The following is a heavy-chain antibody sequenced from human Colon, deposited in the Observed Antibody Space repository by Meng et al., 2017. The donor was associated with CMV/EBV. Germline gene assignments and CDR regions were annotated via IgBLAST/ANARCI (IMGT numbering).Heavy chain of an antibody. CDR1: GGTFSGHV. Sequence: QVQQDKSVTEVKKPGSSMKGSCTACGGTFSGHVISWVRQAPGQGLEWMGGITPILQIANYAQKFQGRVTITADTSTSTTYMGLSSLRSEDTAIYYCARGVGGNLPYFDYWGQGTLVTVSS. V-gene: IGHV1-69*10. CDR3: ARGVGGNLPYFDY. D-gene: IGHD4-23*01. J-gene: IGHJ4*02. CDR2: ITPILQIA.